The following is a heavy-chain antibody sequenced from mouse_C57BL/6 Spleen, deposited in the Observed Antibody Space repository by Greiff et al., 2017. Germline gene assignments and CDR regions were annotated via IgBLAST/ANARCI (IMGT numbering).Heavy chain of an antibody. CDR2: IDPSDSYT. CDR1: GYTFTSYW. CDR3: ARGYYGSPDY. J-gene: IGHJ2*01. V-gene: IGHV1-59*01. Sequence: QVQLQQPGAELVRPGTSVKSSCKASGYTFTSYWMHWVKQRPGQGLEWIGVIDPSDSYTNYNQKFKGKATLTVDTSSSTAYMQLSSLTSEDSAVYYCARGYYGSPDYWGQGTTLTVSS. D-gene: IGHD1-1*01.